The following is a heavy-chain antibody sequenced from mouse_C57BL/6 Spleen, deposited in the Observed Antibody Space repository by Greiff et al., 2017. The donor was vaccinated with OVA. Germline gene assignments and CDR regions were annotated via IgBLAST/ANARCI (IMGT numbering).Heavy chain of an antibody. CDR1: GYTFPDYA. D-gene: IGHD2-4*01. Sequence: QLQQSGPELVRPGVSVKISCKGSGYTFPDYAMHWVKQSPSKSLEWIGVISTYYGDASYHQKFKDKATMTVDKSSSTAYMELARLTSEDSAVYYCAGLRRGPWFAYWGQGTLVTVSA. CDR2: ISTYYGDA. V-gene: IGHV1-67*01. CDR3: AGLRRGPWFAY. J-gene: IGHJ3*01.